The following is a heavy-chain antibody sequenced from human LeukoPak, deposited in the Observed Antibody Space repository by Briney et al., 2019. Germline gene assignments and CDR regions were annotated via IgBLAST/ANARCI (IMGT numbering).Heavy chain of an antibody. J-gene: IGHJ4*02. D-gene: IGHD3-3*01. CDR2: IKLDGSEK. CDR1: GFTFGKYW. Sequence: GGSLRLSCVASGFTFGKYWMSWVRQAPGKGLEWVANIKLDGSEKNYVDSVKGRFTISRDNTKNSLYLQMNSLKVEDTAVFYCARDQYDTWSRRGNFDSWGQGTLVIVSS. V-gene: IGHV3-7*03. CDR3: ARDQYDTWSRRGNFDS.